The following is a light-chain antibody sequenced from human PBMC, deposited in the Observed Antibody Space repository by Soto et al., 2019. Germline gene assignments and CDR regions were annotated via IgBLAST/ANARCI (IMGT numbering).Light chain of an antibody. CDR3: QHYDPLPPLS. CDR2: DAS. Sequence: DIQMTQSPSSLSASVGDRVTITCQASQDIKNYLNWYQQKPGKAPNLLIYDASNLKTGVPSRFXGSGSGTHFTFTISSLQPEDIATYYCQHYDPLPPLSFGGGTKVEIK. J-gene: IGKJ4*01. CDR1: QDIKNY. V-gene: IGKV1-33*01.